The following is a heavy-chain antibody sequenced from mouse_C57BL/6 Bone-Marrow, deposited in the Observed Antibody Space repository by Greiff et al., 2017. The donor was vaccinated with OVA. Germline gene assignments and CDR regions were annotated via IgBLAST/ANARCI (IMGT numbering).Heavy chain of an antibody. CDR2: IYPRSGNT. V-gene: IGHV1-81*01. Sequence: LVESGAELARPGASVKLSCKASGYTFTSYGISWVKQRTGQGLEWIGEIYPRSGNTYYNEKFKGKATLTADKSSSTAYMELRSLTSEDSAVYFCARRRKIYYGSSGFDYWGQGTTLTVSS. CDR3: ARRRKIYYGSSGFDY. CDR1: GYTFTSYG. J-gene: IGHJ2*01. D-gene: IGHD1-1*01.